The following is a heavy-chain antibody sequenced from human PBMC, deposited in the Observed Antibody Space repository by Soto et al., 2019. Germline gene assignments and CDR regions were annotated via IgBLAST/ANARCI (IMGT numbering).Heavy chain of an antibody. CDR3: ARRRDSSSWVYYYGMDV. CDR1: GGSISSSNW. V-gene: IGHV4-4*02. J-gene: IGHJ6*02. CDR2: IYHSGST. D-gene: IGHD6-6*01. Sequence: SETLSLTCAVSGGSISSSNWRSWVRQPPGKGLEWIGEIYHSGSTNYNPSLKSRVTIAVVKSKNQFSLKLSSVTAADTAVYYCARRRDSSSWVYYYGMDVWGQGTTVTVSS.